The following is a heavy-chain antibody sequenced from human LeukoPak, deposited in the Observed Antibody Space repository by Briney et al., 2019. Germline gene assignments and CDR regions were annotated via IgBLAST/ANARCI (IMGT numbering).Heavy chain of an antibody. V-gene: IGHV3-33*01. CDR1: GFTFSSYG. CDR3: ARGFYYDSSGYYVYYFDY. Sequence: GGSLRLSCAASGFTFSSYGMHWVRQAPGEGLEWVAVIWYDGSNKYYADSVKGRFTISRDNSKNTLYLQMNSLRAEDTAVYYCARGFYYDSSGYYVYYFDYWGQGTLVTVSS. J-gene: IGHJ4*02. CDR2: IWYDGSNK. D-gene: IGHD3-22*01.